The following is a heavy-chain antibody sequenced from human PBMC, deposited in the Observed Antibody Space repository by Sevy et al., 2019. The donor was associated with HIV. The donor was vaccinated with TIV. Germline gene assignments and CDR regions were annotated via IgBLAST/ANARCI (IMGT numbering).Heavy chain of an antibody. D-gene: IGHD6-6*01. CDR1: GYTFTGYY. V-gene: IGHV1-2*02. Sequence: ASVKVSCKASGYTFTGYYMHWVRQAPGQGLEWMGWINPNSGDTNYAQKFQGRVTMTRDTSISTAYMELSRLRSDDTAVYYCSRGFLRPAVSIAVYYYYYGMDVWGQGTTVTVSS. J-gene: IGHJ6*02. CDR2: INPNSGDT. CDR3: SRGFLRPAVSIAVYYYYYGMDV.